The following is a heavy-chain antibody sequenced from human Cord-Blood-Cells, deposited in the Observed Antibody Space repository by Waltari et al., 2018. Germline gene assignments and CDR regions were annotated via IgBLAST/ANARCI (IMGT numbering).Heavy chain of an antibody. D-gene: IGHD6-13*01. CDR3: ARESSSSWYWFDP. CDR1: EFTFSSHA. V-gene: IGHV3-30*04. Sequence: QVQLVESGGGVVQPGRSLRFSCAASEFTFSSHAMHRVRQAPGKGLEWVAVISYDGSNKYYADSVKGRFTISRDNSKNTLYLQMNSLRAEDTAVYYCARESSSSWYWFDPWGQGTLVTVSS. CDR2: ISYDGSNK. J-gene: IGHJ5*02.